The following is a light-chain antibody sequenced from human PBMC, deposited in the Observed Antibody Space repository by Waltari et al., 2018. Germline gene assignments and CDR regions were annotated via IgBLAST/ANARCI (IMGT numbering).Light chain of an antibody. CDR1: ESVSRS. J-gene: IGKJ4*01. CDR2: GAS. Sequence: EIVLTQLPATLSLSPGERATLSCRASESVSRSLAWSQQKPGQPPRLLIFGASTRATGIPGRFSGSWSGTDFTLTISSLEPEDVAVYYCLQRSKWPKLTFGGGTKVEIK. V-gene: IGKV3-15*01. CDR3: LQRSKWPKLT.